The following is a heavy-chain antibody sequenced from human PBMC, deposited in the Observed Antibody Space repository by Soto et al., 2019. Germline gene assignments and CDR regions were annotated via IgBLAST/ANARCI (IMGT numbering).Heavy chain of an antibody. Sequence: QVPLQESGPRLVRPSGTLSLTCTVSSGSITSANWWSWVRQPPGRGLEWIGEIYHSGSTNYNLSLKSRATLSVDKSKNQFSLSLSSVTAADTAIYYCARRGGGVVLAATTPFDYWGQGTLVTVSS. J-gene: IGHJ4*02. V-gene: IGHV4-4*02. CDR1: SGSITSANW. D-gene: IGHD2-15*01. CDR3: ARRGGGVVLAATTPFDY. CDR2: IYHSGST.